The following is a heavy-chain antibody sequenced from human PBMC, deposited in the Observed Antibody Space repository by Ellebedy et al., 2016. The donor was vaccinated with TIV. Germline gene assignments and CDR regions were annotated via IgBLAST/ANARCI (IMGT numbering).Heavy chain of an antibody. D-gene: IGHD3-3*01. CDR1: GGSISSGGYY. J-gene: IGHJ5*02. V-gene: IGHV4-31*03. CDR3: ARVPQEGSGYYDP. Sequence: SETLSLTXTVSGGSISSGGYYWSWIRQHPGKGLEWIGYIYYSGSTYYNPSLKSRVTISVDTSKNQFSLKLSSVTAADTAVYYCARVPQEGSGYYDPWGQGTLVTVSS. CDR2: IYYSGST.